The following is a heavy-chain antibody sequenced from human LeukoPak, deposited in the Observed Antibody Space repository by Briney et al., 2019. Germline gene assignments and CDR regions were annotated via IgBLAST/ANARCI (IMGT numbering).Heavy chain of an antibody. D-gene: IGHD3-22*01. J-gene: IGHJ3*02. CDR1: GVSISSGSYY. V-gene: IGHV4-61*02. CDR3: ARGRYYDSSGPPPDAFDI. CDR2: IYTSGST. Sequence: SETLSLTCTVSGVSISSGSYYWSWIRQPAGKGLEWIGRIYTSGSTNYNPSLKSRVTISVDTSKNQFSLKLSSVTAADTAVYYCARGRYYDSSGPPPDAFDIWGQGTMVTVSS.